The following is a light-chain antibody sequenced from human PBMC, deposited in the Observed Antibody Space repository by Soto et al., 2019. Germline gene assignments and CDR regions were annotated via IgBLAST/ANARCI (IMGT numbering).Light chain of an antibody. J-gene: IGKJ1*01. Sequence: DIQMTPSPSTLSASVGDRVTITCRASQSISSWLAWYQQKPVKAPKLLIFDASSLQSGVPSRFSGSGSGTEFTLTISSLQPDDFATYYCQQYNSYSPTFGQGTKVDIK. V-gene: IGKV1-5*01. CDR3: QQYNSYSPT. CDR2: DAS. CDR1: QSISSW.